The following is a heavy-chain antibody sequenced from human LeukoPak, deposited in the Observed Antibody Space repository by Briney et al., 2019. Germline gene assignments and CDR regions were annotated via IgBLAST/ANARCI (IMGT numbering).Heavy chain of an antibody. Sequence: ASVKVSRKASGYTFTSYDINWVRQATGQGLEWMGWMNPNSGNTGYAQKFQGRVTITRNTSITTAFMELSSLTSEDTAVYYCARDIAGTTLGGWFDPWGQGTLITVSS. J-gene: IGHJ5*02. CDR2: MNPNSGNT. CDR3: ARDIAGTTLGGWFDP. D-gene: IGHD1-1*01. CDR1: GYTFTSYD. V-gene: IGHV1-8*03.